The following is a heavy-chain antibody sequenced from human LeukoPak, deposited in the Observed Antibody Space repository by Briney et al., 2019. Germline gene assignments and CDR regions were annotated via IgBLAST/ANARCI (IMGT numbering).Heavy chain of an antibody. V-gene: IGHV4-59*11. D-gene: IGHD3-3*01. CDR3: ARDGGDYDFWSGYYPQNWFDP. CDR2: IYYSGST. CDR1: GGSISSHY. J-gene: IGHJ5*02. Sequence: SETLSLTCTASGGSISSHYWSWIRQPPGKGLEWIGYIYYSGSTNYNPSLKSRVTISVDTSKNQFSLKLSSVTAADTAVYYCARDGGDYDFWSGYYPQNWFDPWGQGTLVTVSS.